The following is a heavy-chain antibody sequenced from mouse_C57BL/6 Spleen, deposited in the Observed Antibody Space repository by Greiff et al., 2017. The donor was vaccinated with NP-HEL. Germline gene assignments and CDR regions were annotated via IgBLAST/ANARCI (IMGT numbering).Heavy chain of an antibody. CDR2: IYPRDGST. CDR3: ARPITTVVDWYFDV. Sequence: VKLVESGPELVKPGASVKLSCKAPGYTFTSYDINWVKQRPGQGLEWIGWIYPRDGSTKYNEKFKGKATLTVDTSSSTAYMELHSLTSEDSAVYFCARPITTVVDWYFDVWGTGTTVTVSS. CDR1: GYTFTSYD. D-gene: IGHD1-1*01. V-gene: IGHV1-85*01. J-gene: IGHJ1*03.